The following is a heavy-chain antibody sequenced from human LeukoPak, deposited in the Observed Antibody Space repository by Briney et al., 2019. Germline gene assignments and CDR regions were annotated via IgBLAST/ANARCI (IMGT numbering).Heavy chain of an antibody. Sequence: GGSLRLSCAASGFTFSSYAMHWVRQAPGKGLEWVAVISYDGSNKYYADSVKGRFTISRDNSKNTLYLQMNSLRAEDTAVYYCARILPLRVPAAMGDWGQGTLVTVSS. J-gene: IGHJ4*02. CDR1: GFTFSSYA. CDR2: ISYDGSNK. V-gene: IGHV3-30-3*01. CDR3: ARILPLRVPAAMGD. D-gene: IGHD2-2*01.